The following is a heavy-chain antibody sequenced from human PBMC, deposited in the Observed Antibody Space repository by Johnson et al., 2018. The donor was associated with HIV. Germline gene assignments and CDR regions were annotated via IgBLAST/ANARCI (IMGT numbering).Heavy chain of an antibody. CDR3: TRVSLPPSYAFDF. CDR1: GFTFSDYY. V-gene: IGHV3-11*01. CDR2: ISSSGSTI. J-gene: IGHJ3*01. Sequence: QVQLVESGGGLVKPGGSLRLSCAASGFTFSDYYMSWIRQAPGKGLEWVSYISSSGSTIYYADSVKGRFTISRDNAKNSLYLQMNSLKTEDTAVYYCTRVSLPPSYAFDFWGQGTMVTVSS.